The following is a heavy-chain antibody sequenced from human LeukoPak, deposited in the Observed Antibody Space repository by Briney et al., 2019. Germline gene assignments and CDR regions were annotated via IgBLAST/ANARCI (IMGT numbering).Heavy chain of an antibody. J-gene: IGHJ4*02. Sequence: ASVKVSCKASGYTFTSYGVIWVRQAPGQGLEWMGWISGYNDNTKYAQKLQGRVTMTTDTSTSTAYMELRSLRSDDTAVYYCARDLLGSHTSYSSGAWDYWGQGTLVTVSS. CDR2: ISGYNDNT. D-gene: IGHD3-9*01. V-gene: IGHV1-18*01. CDR3: ARDLLGSHTSYSSGAWDY. CDR1: GYTFTSYG.